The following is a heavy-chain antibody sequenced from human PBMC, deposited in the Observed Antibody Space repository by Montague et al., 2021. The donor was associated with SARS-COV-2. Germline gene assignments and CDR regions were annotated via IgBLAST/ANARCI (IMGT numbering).Heavy chain of an antibody. CDR2: IINSGSST. D-gene: IGHD3-10*01. Sequence: SLRLSCAASGFTFSSYEMNWVRQAPGKGLEWISKIINSGSSTYYADSVKGRFTISRDNAKNSLYLQMNSLRAEDTAVYYCATYYYNSDHVRSAWGQGTLVTVSP. V-gene: IGHV3-48*03. CDR3: ATYYYNSDHVRSA. CDR1: GFTFSSYE. J-gene: IGHJ5*02.